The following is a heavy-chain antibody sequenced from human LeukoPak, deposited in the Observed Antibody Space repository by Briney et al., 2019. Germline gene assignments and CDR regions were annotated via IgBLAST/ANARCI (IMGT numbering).Heavy chain of an antibody. V-gene: IGHV4-39*07. CDR3: ARDFLECSSTSCYHGPDP. CDR1: GGSISSSSYY. D-gene: IGHD2-2*01. J-gene: IGHJ5*02. Sequence: SETLSLTCTVSGGSISSSSYYWGWIRQPPGKGLEWIGSIYYSGSTYYNPSLKSRVTISVDTSKNQFSLKLSSVTAADTAVYYCARDFLECSSTSCYHGPDPWGQGTLVTVSS. CDR2: IYYSGST.